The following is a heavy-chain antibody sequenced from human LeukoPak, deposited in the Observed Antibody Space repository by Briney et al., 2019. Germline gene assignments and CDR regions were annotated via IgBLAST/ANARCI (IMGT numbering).Heavy chain of an antibody. CDR3: AMGPYYYDSSGYYY. D-gene: IGHD3-22*01. CDR1: GSTFTNYW. CDR2: INSDGSST. V-gene: IGHV3-74*01. Sequence: GGSLRLSCVASGSTFTNYWMHWVRQAPGKGLVWVSRINSDGSSTNYADSVKGRFTISRDNAKNTLYLQMNSLRAEDTAVYYCAMGPYYYDSSGYYYWGQGTLVTVSS. J-gene: IGHJ4*02.